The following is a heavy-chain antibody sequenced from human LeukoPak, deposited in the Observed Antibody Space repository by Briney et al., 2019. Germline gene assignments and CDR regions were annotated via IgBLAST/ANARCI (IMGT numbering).Heavy chain of an antibody. V-gene: IGHV1-18*01. D-gene: IGHD3-22*01. CDR1: GYTFTSYG. Sequence: GASVKVSCKASGYTFTSYGISWVRQAPGQGLEWMGWISAYNGNTNYAQKLQGRVTMTTDTSTSTAYMELRSLRSDDTAVYYCARDNNPRAYYYDSSGHTGGYYYYYYMDVWGKGTTVAVSS. CDR2: ISAYNGNT. CDR3: ARDNNPRAYYYDSSGHTGGYYYYYYMDV. J-gene: IGHJ6*03.